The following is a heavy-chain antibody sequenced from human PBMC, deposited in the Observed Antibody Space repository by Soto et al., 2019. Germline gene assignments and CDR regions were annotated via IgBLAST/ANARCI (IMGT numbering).Heavy chain of an antibody. V-gene: IGHV3-21*01. CDR1: GFTFSSYS. D-gene: IGHD2-2*02. J-gene: IGHJ5*01. CDR3: ARGILVGYYSSASCYKAWFDS. Sequence: PGGSLRLSCAASGFTFSSYSMNWVRQAPGKGLEWVSFISSSSSYIYYADSVKGRFTIYRDNAKNSLYLQMNSLRAEDTAVYYCARGILVGYYSSASCYKAWFDSWGQGTLVTVSS. CDR2: ISSSSSYI.